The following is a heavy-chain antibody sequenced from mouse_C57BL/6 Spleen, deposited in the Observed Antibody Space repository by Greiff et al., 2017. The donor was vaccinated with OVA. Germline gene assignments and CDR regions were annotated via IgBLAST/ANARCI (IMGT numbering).Heavy chain of an antibody. Sequence: EVQLVESGGGLVQPKGSLKLSCAASGFSFNTYAMNWVRQAPGKGLEWVARIRSKSNNYATYYADSVKDRFTISRDDSESMLYLQMNNLKTEDTAMYYCVRHPGYSNYNYYAMDYWGQGTSVTVSS. D-gene: IGHD2-5*01. CDR3: VRHPGYSNYNYYAMDY. CDR2: IRSKSNNYAT. CDR1: GFSFNTYA. J-gene: IGHJ4*01. V-gene: IGHV10-1*01.